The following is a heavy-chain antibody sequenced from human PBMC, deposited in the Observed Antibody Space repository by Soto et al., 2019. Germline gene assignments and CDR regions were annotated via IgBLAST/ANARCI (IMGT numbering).Heavy chain of an antibody. J-gene: IGHJ3*01. Sequence: EVQLVESGGGLVQPGGSLRLSCVASGFTFSSYEMNWVRLAPGKGLEWASYISGSGTTIYYADSVKARFTISRDNARNSLYLQMNSLRAEDTAFYYCAREREDAFDVWGQGTMVTVSS. V-gene: IGHV3-48*03. D-gene: IGHD1-26*01. CDR3: AREREDAFDV. CDR2: ISGSGTTI. CDR1: GFTFSSYE.